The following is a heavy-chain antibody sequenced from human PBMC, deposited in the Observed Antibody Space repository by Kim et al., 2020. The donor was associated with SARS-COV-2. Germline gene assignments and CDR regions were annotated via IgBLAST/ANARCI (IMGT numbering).Heavy chain of an antibody. D-gene: IGHD3-3*01. CDR2: IYYSGST. CDR1: GGSISSSSYY. V-gene: IGHV4-39*01. J-gene: IGHJ4*02. CDR3: ASGMYYDFWSGYYGGFDY. Sequence: SETLSLTCTVSGGSISSSSYYWGWIRQPPGKGLEWIGSIYYSGSTYYNPSLKSRVTISVDTSKNQFSLKLSSVTAADTAVYYCASGMYYDFWSGYYGGFDYSGQGTLVTVSS.